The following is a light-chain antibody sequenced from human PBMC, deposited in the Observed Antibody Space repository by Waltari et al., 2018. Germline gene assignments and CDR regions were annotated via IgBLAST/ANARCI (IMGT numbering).Light chain of an antibody. Sequence: DIQMTQSPSSLSASVGDTVTITCRASQGISSYLNWFQQKPGEAPKLLIYAATTLQSGGPSRFSGSGSGTEFTLTISSLQPEDFAAYYCLQHNSYPYSFGQGTKVEIK. CDR1: QGISSY. CDR3: LQHNSYPYS. J-gene: IGKJ2*03. V-gene: IGKV1-17*01. CDR2: AAT.